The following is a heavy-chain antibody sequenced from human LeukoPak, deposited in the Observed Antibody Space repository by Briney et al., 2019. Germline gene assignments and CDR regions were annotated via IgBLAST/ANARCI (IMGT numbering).Heavy chain of an antibody. V-gene: IGHV3-23*01. D-gene: IGHD6-6*01. CDR3: AKGYRDSSSSAFDI. Sequence: GGSLRLSCAASGFTFSSYAMSWVRQAPGKGLEWVSAISGSGGSTYYADSVKGRFTIPRDNSKNTLYPQMNSLRAEDTAVYYCAKGYRDSSSSAFDIWGQGTMVTVSS. J-gene: IGHJ3*02. CDR1: GFTFSSYA. CDR2: ISGSGGST.